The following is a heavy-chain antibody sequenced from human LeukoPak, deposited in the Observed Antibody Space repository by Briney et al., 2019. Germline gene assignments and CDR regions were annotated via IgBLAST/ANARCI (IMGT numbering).Heavy chain of an antibody. CDR1: GFTFSTYW. D-gene: IGHD1-1*01. CDR3: ARDGNNYYYYMDV. Sequence: GGSLRLSCAASGFTFSTYWMSWVRQAPGKGLEWVANIKQDGSEKNYVDSVKGRFTISRDNAKNSLYLQMSSLRAEDTAVYYCARDGNNYYYYMDVWGKGTTVTVSS. J-gene: IGHJ6*03. V-gene: IGHV3-7*01. CDR2: IKQDGSEK.